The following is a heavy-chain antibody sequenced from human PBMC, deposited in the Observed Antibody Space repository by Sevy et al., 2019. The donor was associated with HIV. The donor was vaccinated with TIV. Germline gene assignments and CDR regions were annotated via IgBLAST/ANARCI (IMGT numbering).Heavy chain of an antibody. V-gene: IGHV1-2*02. CDR3: ARAPYTSGRLGYFDY. D-gene: IGHD6-19*01. J-gene: IGHJ4*02. CDR1: GYTFTGYY. CDR2: INPNSGGT. Sequence: ASVKVSCKASGYTFTGYYMHWVRQAPGQGLEWMGWINPNSGGTNYAQKFQGRVTMTRDTSITTAYMELNRLSSDDTAVYYCARAPYTSGRLGYFDYWGQRTLVTVSS.